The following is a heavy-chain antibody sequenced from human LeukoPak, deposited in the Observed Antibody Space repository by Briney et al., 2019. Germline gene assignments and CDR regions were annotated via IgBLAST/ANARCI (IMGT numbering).Heavy chain of an antibody. CDR2: IIPIFGTA. D-gene: IGHD3-22*01. V-gene: IGHV1-69*05. CDR1: GGTFSSYA. J-gene: IGHJ6*03. CDR3: ARSGWEELGHYMDV. Sequence: GASVKVSCKASGGTFSSYAISWVRQAPGQGLEWMGGIIPIFGTANYAQKFQGRVTITTDESTSTAYMELGSLRSEDTAVYYCARSGWEELGHYMDVWGKGTTVTVSS.